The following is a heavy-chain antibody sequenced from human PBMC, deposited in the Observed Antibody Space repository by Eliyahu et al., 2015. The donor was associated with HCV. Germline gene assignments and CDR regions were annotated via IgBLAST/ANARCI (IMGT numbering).Heavy chain of an antibody. J-gene: IGHJ4*02. CDR3: ARENYYDSSGFLR. CDR2: INHSGST. D-gene: IGHD3-22*01. CDR1: GGSFSGYY. Sequence: QVQLQQWGAGLLKPSETLSLTCAVYGGSFSGYYWSWIRQPPGKGLEWIGEINHSGSTNYNPSLKSRVTISVDTSKNQFSLKLSSVTAADTAVYYCARENYYDSSGFLRWGQGTLVTVSS. V-gene: IGHV4-34*01.